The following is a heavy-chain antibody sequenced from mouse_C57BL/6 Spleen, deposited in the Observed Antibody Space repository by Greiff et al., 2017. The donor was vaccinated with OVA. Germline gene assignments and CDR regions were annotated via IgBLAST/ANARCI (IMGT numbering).Heavy chain of an antibody. CDR1: GYTFTSSW. CDR2: IDPSGSYT. V-gene: IGHV1-69*01. Sequence: QVQLQQSGAELVMPGASVKMSCKASGYTFTSSWMHWVQQRPGQGLEWIGEIDPSGSYTNYNQKFQGKSTLTVDKSSSTDYMQLSSLTSADSAVYYGARTEDSTRYVCFAFWGQGTLVTVS. J-gene: IGHJ3*01. D-gene: IGHD3-2*01. CDR3: ARTEDSTRYVCFAF.